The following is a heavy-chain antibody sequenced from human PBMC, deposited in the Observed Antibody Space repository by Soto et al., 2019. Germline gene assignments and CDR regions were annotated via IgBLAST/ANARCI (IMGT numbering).Heavy chain of an antibody. D-gene: IGHD2-15*01. CDR1: GFTSSSYA. J-gene: IGHJ4*02. Sequence: GGCLRLSCAASGFTSSSYAMSWVRQAPGKGLEWVSTITGSGGATYYADSVKGRFTISRDNSKNTLYLQMNSLRAEDTAVYYCAKVQVRVVVAAAFDSWGEGTLVTVSS. V-gene: IGHV3-23*01. CDR3: AKVQVRVVVAAAFDS. CDR2: ITGSGGAT.